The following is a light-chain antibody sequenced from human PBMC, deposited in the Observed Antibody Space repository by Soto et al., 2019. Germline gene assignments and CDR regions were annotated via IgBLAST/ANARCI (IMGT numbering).Light chain of an antibody. J-gene: IGKJ1*01. CDR3: LQHNSYPRT. CDR2: AAS. Sequence: DIQMTQSPSSLSASVGDRVTITCRASQGIGHDLGWYQQKPGKAPKRLFYAASSLQSGVPSRFSGRGSGTEFTLTISSLQTEDFATYYCLQHNSYPRTFGQGTKVEIK. V-gene: IGKV1-17*01. CDR1: QGIGHD.